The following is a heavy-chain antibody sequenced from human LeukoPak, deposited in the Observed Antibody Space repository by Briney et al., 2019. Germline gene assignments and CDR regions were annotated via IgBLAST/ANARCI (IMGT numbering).Heavy chain of an antibody. CDR2: IKPDGSED. V-gene: IGHV3-7*01. Sequence: GGSLRLSCATSGLAFSNFWMYWVRQAPGKGLEWVASIKPDGSEDFYADSVKGRFNISRDSAKNSLFLQMTNLKAEDTAVYYCAVDRRFKIFDYWGQGTLVTVSS. D-gene: IGHD5-24*01. J-gene: IGHJ4*02. CDR3: AVDRRFKIFDY. CDR1: GLAFSNFW.